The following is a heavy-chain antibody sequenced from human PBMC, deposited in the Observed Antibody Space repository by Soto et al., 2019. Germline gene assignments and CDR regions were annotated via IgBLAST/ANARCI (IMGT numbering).Heavy chain of an antibody. D-gene: IGHD3-3*01. CDR1: GFTFSSYS. CDR3: ARDYHYDFWSGPVRWFDP. J-gene: IGHJ5*02. Sequence: GGSLRLSCAASGFTFSSYSMNWVRQAPGKGLEWVSYISSSSSTIYYADSVKGRFTISRDNAKNSLYLQMNSLRAEDTAVYYCARDYHYDFWSGPVRWFDPWGQGTLVTVSS. V-gene: IGHV3-48*01. CDR2: ISSSSSTI.